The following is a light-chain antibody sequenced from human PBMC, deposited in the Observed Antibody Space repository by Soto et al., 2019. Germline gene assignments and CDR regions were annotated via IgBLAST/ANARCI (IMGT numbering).Light chain of an antibody. CDR2: AVS. J-gene: IGLJ1*01. CDR1: SSNVGAYEF. Sequence: QSALTQPASVSGSPGQSITISCTGTSSNVGAYEFVSWYQQHPGKAPKLMIFAVSNRPSGVSDRFSGSKSGNTASQTISGLQAEDEADYYCSSYTTRTTYVFGTGTKLTVL. V-gene: IGLV2-14*01. CDR3: SSYTTRTTYV.